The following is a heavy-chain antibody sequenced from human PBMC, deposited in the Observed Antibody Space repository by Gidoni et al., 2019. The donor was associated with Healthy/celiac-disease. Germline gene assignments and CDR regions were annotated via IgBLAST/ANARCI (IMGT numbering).Heavy chain of an antibody. J-gene: IGHJ4*02. CDR2: IDSGGST. CDR1: GFTVSRNY. Sequence: EVQLVETGGGLIQPGGSLRLPCAASGFTVSRNYMSWVRQAPGKGLEWVSVIDSGGSTYYADSVKGRFTISRDNSKNTLYLQMNSLRAEDTAVYYCARVRGWAPYFDYWGQGTLVTVSS. D-gene: IGHD6-19*01. V-gene: IGHV3-53*02. CDR3: ARVRGWAPYFDY.